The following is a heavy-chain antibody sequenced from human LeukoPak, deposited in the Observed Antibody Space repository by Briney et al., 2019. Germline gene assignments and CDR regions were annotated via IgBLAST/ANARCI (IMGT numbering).Heavy chain of an antibody. CDR1: GGTFSSYA. D-gene: IGHD2-15*01. J-gene: IGHJ4*02. Sequence: SVKVSCKASGGTFSSYAISWVRQAPGQGLEWMGRIIPILGMANYAQKFQGRVTITADKSTSTAYMELSSLRSEDTAVYYCARSILNCSGGSCPYYFDYWGQGTLVTVSS. CDR3: ARSILNCSGGSCPYYFDY. V-gene: IGHV1-69*04. CDR2: IIPILGMA.